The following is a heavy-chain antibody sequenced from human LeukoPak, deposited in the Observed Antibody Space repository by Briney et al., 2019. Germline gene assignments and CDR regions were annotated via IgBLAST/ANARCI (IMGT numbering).Heavy chain of an antibody. CDR3: ARHPTYQYCSSTSCQRAPFDY. CDR1: GYSISSGYY. D-gene: IGHD2-2*01. CDR2: IYHSGST. V-gene: IGHV4-38-2*01. J-gene: IGHJ4*02. Sequence: PSETLSLTCAVSGYSISSGYYWGWIRQPPGKGLEWIGSIYHSGSTYYNPSLKSRVTISVDTSKNQFSLKLSSVTAADTAVYYCARHPTYQYCSSTSCQRAPFDYWAQGTLVTVSS.